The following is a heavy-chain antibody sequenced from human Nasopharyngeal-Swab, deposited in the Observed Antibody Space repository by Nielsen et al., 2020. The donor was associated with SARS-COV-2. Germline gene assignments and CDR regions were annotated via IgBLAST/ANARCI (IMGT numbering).Heavy chain of an antibody. J-gene: IGHJ4*02. V-gene: IGHV1-58*01. CDR1: GFTISGSV. CDR3: ASLPAPRDGNNGAPMG. Sequence: SVKVSCKASGFTISGSVVQWVRQARGQSLAWIGWIVLGSDKTDYAQKFQDRLTITRDMSGRTVYMQLSSLRTEDTALYYCASLPAPRDGNNGAPMGWGQLTLVTVSS. CDR2: IVLGSDKT. D-gene: IGHD5-24*01.